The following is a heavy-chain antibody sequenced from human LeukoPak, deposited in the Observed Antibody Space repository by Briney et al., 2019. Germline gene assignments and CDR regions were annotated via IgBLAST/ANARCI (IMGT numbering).Heavy chain of an antibody. CDR3: VRLSVVIDYYFDY. CDR1: GGSISSYY. Sequence: PSETLSLTCTVSGGSISSYYWSWIRQPPGKGLEWIGYIYYSGSTNYNPSLKSRVTISVDTSKNQFSLKLSSVTAADTAVYYCVRLSVVIDYYFDYWGQGTLVTVSS. CDR2: IYYSGST. D-gene: IGHD3-22*01. J-gene: IGHJ4*02. V-gene: IGHV4-59*08.